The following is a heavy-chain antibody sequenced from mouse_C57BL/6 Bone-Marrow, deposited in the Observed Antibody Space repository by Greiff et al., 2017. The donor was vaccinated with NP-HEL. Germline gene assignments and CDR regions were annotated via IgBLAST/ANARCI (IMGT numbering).Heavy chain of an antibody. D-gene: IGHD2-3*01. J-gene: IGHJ4*01. CDR2: IRNKANGYTT. V-gene: IGHV7-4*01. Sequence: EVQLVESGGGLVQPGASLRLSCAASGFTFTDYYMSWVRQPPGKAPEWLALIRNKANGYTTEYTASVKGRFTISRDNSQNILYLQMNTLRAEDSATYYCVKAPIYDGYYGAMDYWGQGTSVTVSS. CDR1: GFTFTDYY. CDR3: VKAPIYDGYYGAMDY.